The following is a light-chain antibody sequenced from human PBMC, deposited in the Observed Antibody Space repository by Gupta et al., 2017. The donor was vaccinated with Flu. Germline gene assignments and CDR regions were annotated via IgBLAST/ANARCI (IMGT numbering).Light chain of an antibody. CDR1: QSIGNW. Sequence: DIQMTQSPSTLSASVGDRVTITCRASQSIGNWLAWYQQKPGKAPTLLIYKASSLESGVPSRFSGSGSGTEFTLTISRLQPDDFATYYCQHYNSSSRIFGQGTKLEIK. V-gene: IGKV1-5*03. CDR2: KAS. J-gene: IGKJ2*01. CDR3: QHYNSSSRI.